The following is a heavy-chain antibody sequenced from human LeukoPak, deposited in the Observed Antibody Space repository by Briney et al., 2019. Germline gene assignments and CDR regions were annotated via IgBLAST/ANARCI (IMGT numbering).Heavy chain of an antibody. V-gene: IGHV3-48*03. Sequence: GGSLRLSCAASGFTFSSYEMNWVRQAPGKGLEWVSYISSSGSTIDYADSVKGRFTISRDNAKDSLYLQMNSFRAEDTAVYYSAREDGDGDDSSGSFDYWGQGTLVTVSS. CDR3: AREDGDGDDSSGSFDY. J-gene: IGHJ4*02. D-gene: IGHD3-22*01. CDR1: GFTFSSYE. CDR2: ISSSGSTI.